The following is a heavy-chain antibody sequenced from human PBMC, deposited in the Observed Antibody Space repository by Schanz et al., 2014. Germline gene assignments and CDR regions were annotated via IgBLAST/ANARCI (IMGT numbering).Heavy chain of an antibody. CDR3: ARFLARYQYYGVDV. J-gene: IGHJ6*02. Sequence: VQLLESGGALVRPGGSLRLSCAASGFTFTGYVMTWVRQAPGKGLEWVSHISGSSIHKNYADSVKGRFSISRDNGETSVYLQINSLRVEDTAVYYCARFLARYQYYGVDVWGQGTTVIVSS. CDR2: ISGSSIHK. D-gene: IGHD3-3*01. V-gene: IGHV3-11*03. CDR1: GFTFTGYV.